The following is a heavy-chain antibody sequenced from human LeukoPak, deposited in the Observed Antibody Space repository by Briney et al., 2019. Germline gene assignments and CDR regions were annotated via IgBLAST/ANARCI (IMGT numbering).Heavy chain of an antibody. J-gene: IGHJ5*02. CDR3: AREAQAHTPWFDP. Sequence: SETLSLTCTVSGGSISSSSYYWGWIRQPPGKGLEWIGYIYYSGSTNYNPSLKSRVTISVDTSKNQFSLKLSSVTAADTAVYYCAREAQAHTPWFDPWGQGTLVTVSS. CDR2: IYYSGST. V-gene: IGHV4-61*01. CDR1: GGSISSSSYY.